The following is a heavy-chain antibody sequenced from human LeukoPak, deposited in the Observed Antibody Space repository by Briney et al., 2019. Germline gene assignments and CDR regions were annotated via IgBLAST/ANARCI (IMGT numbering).Heavy chain of an antibody. Sequence: SETLSLTCTVSGGSTSSYYWSWIRQPPGKGLEWIGYIYYSGSTNYNPSLKSRVTISVDTSKNQFSLKLSSVTAADTAVYYCARGFTVVTGNWFDPWGQGTLVTVSS. CDR3: ARGFTVVTGNWFDP. D-gene: IGHD4-23*01. CDR2: IYYSGST. CDR1: GGSTSSYY. V-gene: IGHV4-59*01. J-gene: IGHJ5*02.